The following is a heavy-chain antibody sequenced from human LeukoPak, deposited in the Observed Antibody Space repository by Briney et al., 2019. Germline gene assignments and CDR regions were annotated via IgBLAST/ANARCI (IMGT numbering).Heavy chain of an antibody. D-gene: IGHD6-6*01. CDR1: GGTFSSYA. V-gene: IGHV1-69*13. Sequence: ASVKVSCKASGGTFSSYAISWVRQAPGQGLEWMGGIIPIFGTANYAQKFQGRVTITADESTSTAYMELSSLRSEDTAVYYCARGQGAARDNPYYYYMDVWGKGTTVTVSS. CDR3: ARGQGAARDNPYYYYMDV. J-gene: IGHJ6*03. CDR2: IIPIFGTA.